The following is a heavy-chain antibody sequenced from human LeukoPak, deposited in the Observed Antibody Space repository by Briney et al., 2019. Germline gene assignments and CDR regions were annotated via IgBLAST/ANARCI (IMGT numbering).Heavy chain of an antibody. D-gene: IGHD5-12*01. CDR3: AKTSSGNNGYDYYFDY. Sequence: GGSLRLSCAASGLTFRSYAMNWVRQAPGKGLEWASAISGSGGSTYYADSVKGRFTISRDNSKNTLYLQMNSLRAEDTAVYYCAKTSSGNNGYDYYFDYWGQGTLVTVSS. J-gene: IGHJ4*02. V-gene: IGHV3-23*01. CDR1: GLTFRSYA. CDR2: ISGSGGST.